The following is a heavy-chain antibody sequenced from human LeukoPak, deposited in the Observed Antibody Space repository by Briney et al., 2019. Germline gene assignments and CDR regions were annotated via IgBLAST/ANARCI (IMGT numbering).Heavy chain of an antibody. CDR3: ARDPGDYDSSGYPPV. V-gene: IGHV1-69*04. CDR2: IIPILGIA. Sequence: GASVKVSCKASGGTFSSYAISWVRQAPGQGLEWMGRIIPILGIANYAQKFQGRVTITADKSTSTAYMELSSLRSEDTAVYYCARDPGDYDSSGYPPVWGQETLVTVSS. J-gene: IGHJ4*02. D-gene: IGHD3-22*01. CDR1: GGTFSSYA.